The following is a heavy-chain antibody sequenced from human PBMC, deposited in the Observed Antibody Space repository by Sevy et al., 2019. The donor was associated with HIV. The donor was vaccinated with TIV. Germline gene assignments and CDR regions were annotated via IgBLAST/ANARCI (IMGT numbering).Heavy chain of an antibody. CDR2: IYYSGST. CDR1: GGSTSSDY. V-gene: IGHV4-59*01. Sequence: SETLSLTCTVSGGSTSSDYWSWILQPPGKALEWIGYIYYSGSTNYNPSLKSRVTISVDTSKNQFSLKLSSVTAADTAVYYYARERQLVLDYWGQGTLVTVSS. J-gene: IGHJ4*02. D-gene: IGHD6-13*01. CDR3: ARERQLVLDY.